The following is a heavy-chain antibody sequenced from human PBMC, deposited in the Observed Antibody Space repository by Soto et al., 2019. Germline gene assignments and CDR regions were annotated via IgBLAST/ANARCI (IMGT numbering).Heavy chain of an antibody. J-gene: IGHJ4*02. CDR2: INPNSGGT. CDR3: ARAHCGGDRYSGVAY. V-gene: IGHV1-2*04. CDR1: GYTFTGYY. D-gene: IGHD2-21*02. Sequence: GASVKVSCKASGYTFTGYYMHWVRQAPGQGLEWMGWINPNSGGTNYAQKFQGWVTMTRDTSIGTAYMELSRLRSDDTAVYYCARAHCGGDRYSGVAYWGQGTLVTVSS.